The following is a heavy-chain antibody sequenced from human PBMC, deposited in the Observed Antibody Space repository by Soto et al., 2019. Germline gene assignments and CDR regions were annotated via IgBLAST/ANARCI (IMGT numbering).Heavy chain of an antibody. CDR3: ARQTAQSGYYDEGWFDP. J-gene: IGHJ5*02. CDR1: GDSVTSHY. V-gene: IGHV4-59*04. D-gene: IGHD3-3*01. Sequence: SETLSLTCSFSGDSVTSHYLTWIRQSPEKGLEWIGSMYYTGSTHYNPSLKSRVTISVDTSKNQFTLQLSSVTAADTAVYYCARQTAQSGYYDEGWFDPWGQGTLVTVSS. CDR2: MYYTGST.